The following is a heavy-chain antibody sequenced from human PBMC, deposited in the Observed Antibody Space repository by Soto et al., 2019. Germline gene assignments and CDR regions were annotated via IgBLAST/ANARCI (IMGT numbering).Heavy chain of an antibody. CDR1: GYTFTRYD. Sequence: GSVKVAFKASGYTFTRYDINLGRQAPGQGLEWVGWINPTSEYTAHAQKFQGRVTLTREISTATAYMELSSLTSEDTAVYCARQVHTGYSSGWGPGTKVTVSS. J-gene: IGHJ4*02. D-gene: IGHD2-15*01. V-gene: IGHV1-8*01. CDR2: INPTSEYT. CDR3: RQVHTGYSSG.